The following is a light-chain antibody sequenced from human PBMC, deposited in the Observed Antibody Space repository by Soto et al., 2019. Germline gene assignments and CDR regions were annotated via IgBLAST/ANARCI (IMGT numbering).Light chain of an antibody. CDR2: GAS. CDR3: QQRSNWPLT. J-gene: IGKJ4*01. Sequence: EIVLTQSPDTLSLSPGERATLSCRASQSISSHLAWYQQKPGQAPRLLIYGASNRAAGIPARFSGSGSGTDFTLTISSLEPEDFAVYYCQQRSNWPLTFGGGTKVEIK. CDR1: QSISSH. V-gene: IGKV3-11*01.